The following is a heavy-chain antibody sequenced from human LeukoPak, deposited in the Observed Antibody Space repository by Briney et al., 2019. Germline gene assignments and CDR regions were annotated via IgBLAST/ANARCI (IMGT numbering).Heavy chain of an antibody. Sequence: GGSLRLSCAASGFTVSSNYMSWVRQAPGKGLEWVSVIYSGGSTYYADSVKGRFTISRDNSKNTLYLQINSLRAEDTAVYYCSTRVSSYQVFLMGYMDVWGKGTSVTVSS. CDR1: GFTVSSNY. CDR2: IYSGGST. J-gene: IGHJ6*03. CDR3: STRVSSYQVFLMGYMDV. D-gene: IGHD2-2*01. V-gene: IGHV3-66*01.